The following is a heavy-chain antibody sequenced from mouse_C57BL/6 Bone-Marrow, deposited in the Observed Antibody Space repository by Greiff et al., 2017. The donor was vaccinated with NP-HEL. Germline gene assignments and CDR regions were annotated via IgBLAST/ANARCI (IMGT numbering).Heavy chain of an antibody. J-gene: IGHJ2*01. D-gene: IGHD2-12*01. CDR3: ARAPYSLDY. V-gene: IGHV1-82*01. CDR1: GYAFSSSW. CDR2: IYPGDGDT. Sequence: QVQLQQSGPELVKPGASVKISCKASGYAFSSSWMNWVKQRPGKGLEWIGRIYPGDGDTNYNGKFKGKATLTADKSSSTAYMQLSSLTSEDSAVYFCARAPYSLDYWGQGTTLTVSS.